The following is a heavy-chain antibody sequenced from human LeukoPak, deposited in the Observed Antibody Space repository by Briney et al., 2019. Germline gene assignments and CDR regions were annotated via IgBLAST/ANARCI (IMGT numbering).Heavy chain of an antibody. CDR2: ISPYNGNT. CDR3: ARLIGAYSSGWGFDY. CDR1: GYTITTYA. D-gene: IGHD5-18*01. J-gene: IGHJ4*02. Sequence: ASVKVSCKASGYTITTYAITWVRQAPGQGLEWMGWISPYNGNTNYAQKLQGRVTMTTDTSTSTAYMELRSLRSDDTAVYYCARLIGAYSSGWGFDYWGQGTLVTVSS. V-gene: IGHV1-18*01.